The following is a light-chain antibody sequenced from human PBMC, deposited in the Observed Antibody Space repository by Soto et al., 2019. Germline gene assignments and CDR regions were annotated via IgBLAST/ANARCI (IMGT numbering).Light chain of an antibody. CDR3: QQYGDSTLT. Sequence: EIALTQSPGTGSLSPGERATLSWRASQSVTSSDLAWYQQKPGQAPRLLIYGVSSRATGIPDRFSGSGAGTDFTLTISRLENEDFAVYDCQQYGDSTLTFGGGTKVDIK. J-gene: IGKJ4*01. CDR2: GVS. V-gene: IGKV3-20*01. CDR1: QSVTSSD.